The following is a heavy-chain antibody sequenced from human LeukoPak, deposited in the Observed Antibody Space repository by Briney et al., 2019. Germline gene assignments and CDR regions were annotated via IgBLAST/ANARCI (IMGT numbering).Heavy chain of an antibody. CDR3: ARDLWFGELSD. V-gene: IGHV4-59*01. Sequence: SETLCLTCTASGVSISSYYWSWIRQPPGKGLEWIGYNYYSGSTNYNPSLKSRVTISVDTSKNQFSLKLSSVTAADTAVYYCARDLWFGELSDWGQGTLVTVSS. CDR1: GVSISSYY. CDR2: NYYSGST. D-gene: IGHD3-10*01. J-gene: IGHJ4*02.